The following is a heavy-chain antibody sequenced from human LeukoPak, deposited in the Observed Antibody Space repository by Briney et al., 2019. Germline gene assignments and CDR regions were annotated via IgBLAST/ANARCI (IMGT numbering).Heavy chain of an antibody. Sequence: PSETLSLTYTVCGGSISSYYWSWIRQPPGKGLEWIGYIYYSGSTNYNPSLKSRVTISVDTSKNQFSLKLSSVTAADTAVYYCAASSSWYFVAYLGQRTLVTVSS. CDR1: GGSISSYY. CDR2: IYYSGST. V-gene: IGHV4-59*01. CDR3: AASSSWYFVAY. J-gene: IGHJ4*02. D-gene: IGHD6-13*01.